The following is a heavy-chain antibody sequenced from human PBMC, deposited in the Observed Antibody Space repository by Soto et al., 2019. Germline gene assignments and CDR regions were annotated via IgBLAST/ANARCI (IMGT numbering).Heavy chain of an antibody. Sequence: SETLSLTCTVSGGSVSSGSYYWSWIRQPPGKGLEWIGYIYYSGSTNYNPSLKSRVTISVDTSKNQFSLKLSSVTAADTAVYYCARAEAFWSGYRQQRYYYYYGMDVWGQGTTVTVSS. D-gene: IGHD3-3*01. V-gene: IGHV4-61*01. CDR3: ARAEAFWSGYRQQRYYYYYGMDV. J-gene: IGHJ6*02. CDR1: GGSVSSGSYY. CDR2: IYYSGST.